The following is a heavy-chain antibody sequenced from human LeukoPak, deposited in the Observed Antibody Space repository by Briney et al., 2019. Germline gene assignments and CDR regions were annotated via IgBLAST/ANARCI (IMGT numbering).Heavy chain of an antibody. J-gene: IGHJ4*02. CDR2: ISWNSGSI. Sequence: GGSLRLSCAASGFTFDDYAMHWVRQAPGKGLEWVSGISWNSGSIGYADSVKGRFTISRDNAKNSLYLQMNSLRAEDTALYYCATDGGYSYAPGYFDYWGQGTLVTVSS. CDR1: GFTFDDYA. D-gene: IGHD5-18*01. CDR3: ATDGGYSYAPGYFDY. V-gene: IGHV3-9*01.